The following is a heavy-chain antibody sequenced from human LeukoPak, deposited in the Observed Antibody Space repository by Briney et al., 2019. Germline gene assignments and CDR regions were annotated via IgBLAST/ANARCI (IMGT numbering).Heavy chain of an antibody. CDR3: ARGQTGYPYYFDY. Sequence: PSETLSLTCTVDGGSISSYYCSSVRQPPGKGLGWSGYIYYSGSTNYNPSLKSRVTISVDTSKNQFSLKLSSVTAADTAVYYCARGQTGYPYYFDYWGQGTLVTVSS. CDR2: IYYSGST. V-gene: IGHV4-59*01. CDR1: GGSISSYY. D-gene: IGHD3-9*01. J-gene: IGHJ4*02.